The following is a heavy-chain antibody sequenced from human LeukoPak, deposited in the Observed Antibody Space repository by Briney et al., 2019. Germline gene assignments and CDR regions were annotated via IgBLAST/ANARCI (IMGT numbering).Heavy chain of an antibody. D-gene: IGHD7-27*01. J-gene: IGHJ4*02. CDR3: ARDPHWGSFDY. CDR1: GGSISSSSYY. CDR2: IYYSGST. V-gene: IGHV4-39*07. Sequence: SETLSLTCTVSGGSISSSSYYWGWIRQPPGKGLEWIGSIYYSGSTYYNPSLKSRVTISVDTSKNQFSLKLSSVTAADTAVYYCARDPHWGSFDYWGQGTLVTVSS.